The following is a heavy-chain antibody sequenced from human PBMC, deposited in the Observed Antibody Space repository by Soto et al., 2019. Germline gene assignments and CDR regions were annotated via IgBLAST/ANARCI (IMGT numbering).Heavy chain of an antibody. Sequence: EVQLVESGGGLVQPGGSLRLSCAASGFTFSRYWMSWVRQTPGKGLEWVANMNQDGSEKYYVDSMKGRFTISRDNARNSLYLQMNSLRVEDTAVYYCAKNRVETTRDKAPEFWGQGTLVTVSS. CDR1: GFTFSRYW. CDR2: MNQDGSEK. V-gene: IGHV3-7*01. J-gene: IGHJ4*02. CDR3: AKNRVETTRDKAPEF. D-gene: IGHD1-7*01.